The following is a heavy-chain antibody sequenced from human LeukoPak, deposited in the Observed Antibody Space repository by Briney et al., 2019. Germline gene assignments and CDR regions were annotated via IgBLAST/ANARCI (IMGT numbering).Heavy chain of an antibody. D-gene: IGHD5-12*01. CDR2: INPNSGGT. V-gene: IGHV1-2*02. CDR1: GYTFTVYY. J-gene: IGHJ4*02. CDR3: TLVTTSEKYFAY. Sequence: ASVKVSCKASGYTFTVYYMHWVRQAPGQGLEGRGCINPNSGGTNYAQKFQGRVTMTRDTSISPAYMELSRLRSADTAVYYCTLVTTSEKYFAYWGQGTLVTVSS.